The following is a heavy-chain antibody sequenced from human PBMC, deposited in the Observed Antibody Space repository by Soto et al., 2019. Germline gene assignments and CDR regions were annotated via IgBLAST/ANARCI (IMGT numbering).Heavy chain of an antibody. V-gene: IGHV3-66*01. CDR2: IYSGGST. CDR3: ARGITIFGVVIDYMDV. J-gene: IGHJ6*03. Sequence: GGSLRLSCAASGFTVSSNYMSWVRQAPGKGLEWVSVIYSGGSTYYADSVKGRFTISGDNSKNTLYLQMNSLRAEDTAVYYCARGITIFGVVIDYMDVWGKGTTVTVSS. D-gene: IGHD3-3*01. CDR1: GFTVSSNY.